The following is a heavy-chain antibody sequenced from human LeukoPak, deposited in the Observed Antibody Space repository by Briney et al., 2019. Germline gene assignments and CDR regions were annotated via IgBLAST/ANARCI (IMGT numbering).Heavy chain of an antibody. CDR2: ISYDGSNK. J-gene: IGHJ4*02. V-gene: IGHV3-30*04. CDR3: AKVGSYHDFDY. CDR1: GFTFSSYA. Sequence: GRSLRLSCAASGFTFSSYAMHWVRQAPGKGLEWVAVISYDGSNKYYADSVKGRFTISRDNSKNTLYLQMNSLRAEDTAVYYCAKVGSYHDFDYWGQGTLVTVSS. D-gene: IGHD3-22*01.